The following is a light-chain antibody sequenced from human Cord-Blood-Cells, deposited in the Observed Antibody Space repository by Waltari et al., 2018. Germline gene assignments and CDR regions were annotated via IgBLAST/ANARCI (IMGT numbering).Light chain of an antibody. CDR1: SSDGGGFNY. CDR3: SSYTSSSTLV. CDR2: YVS. Sequence: QSALTQPASVSGSPGQSITLPCPGTSSDGGGFNYVSWSQQHPGKAHRLRIYYVSNRPSGVSNRFSGSKAVNTASLTISGLQAEDEADYYCSSYTSSSTLVFGTGTKVTVL. J-gene: IGLJ1*01. V-gene: IGLV2-14*01.